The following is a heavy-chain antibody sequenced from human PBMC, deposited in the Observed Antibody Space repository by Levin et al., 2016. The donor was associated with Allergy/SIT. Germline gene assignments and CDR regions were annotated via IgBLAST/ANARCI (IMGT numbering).Heavy chain of an antibody. V-gene: IGHV1-2*04. CDR3: ARESPNIAARLFRGPDAFDI. CDR2: INPNSGGT. J-gene: IGHJ3*02. Sequence: ASVKVSCKASGYTFTGYYMHWVRQAPGQGLEWMGWINPNSGGTNYAQKFQGWVTMTRDTSISTAYMELSRLRSDDTAVYYCARESPNIAARLFRGPDAFDIWGQGTMVTVSS. D-gene: IGHD6-6*01. CDR1: GYTFTGYY.